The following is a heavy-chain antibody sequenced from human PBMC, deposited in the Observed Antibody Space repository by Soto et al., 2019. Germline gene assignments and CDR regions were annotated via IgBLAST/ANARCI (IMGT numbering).Heavy chain of an antibody. CDR1: GFTFSNAW. Sequence: GGSLRLSCAASGFTFSNAWMNWVRQAPGKGLEWVGRIKSKTDGGTTDYAAPVKGRFTISRDDSKNTLYLQMNSLKTEDTAVYYCTTGVVPAAIFYYYGMDVWGQRTTVTGSS. J-gene: IGHJ6*02. V-gene: IGHV3-15*07. D-gene: IGHD2-2*01. CDR2: IKSKTDGGTT. CDR3: TTGVVPAAIFYYYGMDV.